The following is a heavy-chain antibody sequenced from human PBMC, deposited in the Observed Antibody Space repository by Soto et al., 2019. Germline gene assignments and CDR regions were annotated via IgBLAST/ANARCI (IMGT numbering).Heavy chain of an antibody. CDR2: INSDGSST. CDR3: ARDPGFLEKYNCFDP. V-gene: IGHV3-74*01. CDR1: GFTFSSYW. D-gene: IGHD3-3*01. Sequence: GGSLRLSCAASGFTFSSYWMHWVRQAPGKGQVWVSRINSDGSSTSYADSVKGRFTISRDNAKNTLYLQMNSLRADDTAVYYCARDPGFLEKYNCFDPWGQGTLVTVSS. J-gene: IGHJ5*02.